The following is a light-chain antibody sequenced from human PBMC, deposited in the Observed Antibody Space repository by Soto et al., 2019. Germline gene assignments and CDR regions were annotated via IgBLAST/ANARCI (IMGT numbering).Light chain of an antibody. V-gene: IGKV3-11*01. J-gene: IGKJ1*01. CDR3: HQRQSWPRT. CDR2: LAS. CDR1: QAVNTR. Sequence: ETVLTQSPATLSSFPGDRVTLSCRASQAVNTRLAWYQHKTGQAPRLLIYLASNRAAGVPDRFSGSGSGTDLTLTISEVEPEDFAVYYCHQRQSWPRTCGQGTKVDIK.